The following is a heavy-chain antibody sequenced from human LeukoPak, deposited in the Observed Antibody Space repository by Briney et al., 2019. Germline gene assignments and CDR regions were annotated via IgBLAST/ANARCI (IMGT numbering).Heavy chain of an antibody. CDR3: ARDYGIAVAGGVY. V-gene: IGHV1-18*01. Sequence: GASVKVSCKTSGYTFTSYGISWVRQAPGQGLEWMGWISPYNGNTNYAQKFQGRVTMTSDTSTSTAYMELRSLRSDDTAVYYCARDYGIAVAGGVYWGQGTLVTVSS. CDR1: GYTFTSYG. J-gene: IGHJ4*02. CDR2: ISPYNGNT. D-gene: IGHD6-19*01.